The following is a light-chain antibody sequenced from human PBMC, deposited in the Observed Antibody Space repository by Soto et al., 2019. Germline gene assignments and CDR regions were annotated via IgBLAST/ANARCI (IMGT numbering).Light chain of an antibody. CDR2: GVK. CDR3: SSYTTSYFYV. J-gene: IGLJ1*01. CDR1: GRDIGAYNY. Sequence: QSALAQPRSVSGSPGQSITISCTGSGRDIGAYNYVSWYQQHPGKAPKLIIYGVKNRPSGVSNRFSASKSAFTASLTISGLQAEDEADYYCSSYTTSYFYVFGPGTKVTVL. V-gene: IGLV2-14*01.